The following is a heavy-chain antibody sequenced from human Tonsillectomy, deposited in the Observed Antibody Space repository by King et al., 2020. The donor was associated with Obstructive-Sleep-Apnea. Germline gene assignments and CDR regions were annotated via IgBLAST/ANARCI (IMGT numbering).Heavy chain of an antibody. V-gene: IGHV5-51*01. CDR1: EYSFTSYW. CDR2: IYPCDSDT. Sequence: VQLVESGAEVKKPGESLKISCKASEYSFTSYWIGWVRQMPGNGLEWMWIIYPCDSDTRYIPSLQGQVTISADKSISPAYLQWSSLKASDTAMYYCARLAPGWSNGFDLWGQGTLVTVSS. D-gene: IGHD2-15*01. CDR3: ARLAPGWSNGFDL. J-gene: IGHJ4*02.